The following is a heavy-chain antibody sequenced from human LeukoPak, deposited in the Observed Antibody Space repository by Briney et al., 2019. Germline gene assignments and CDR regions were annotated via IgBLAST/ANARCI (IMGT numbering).Heavy chain of an antibody. D-gene: IGHD6-13*01. CDR1: GFTFSSYA. J-gene: IGHJ4*02. V-gene: IGHV3-23*01. CDR3: AKEGRIAAGTGDYFDY. CDR2: ISPNGDTT. Sequence: PGGSLRLSCAASGFTFSSYAMSWVRQAPGKGLEGVSGISPNGDTTKYADSVKGRFTISRDNSKNTVFLQMNSLRADDTAVYYCAKEGRIAAGTGDYFDYWGQGTLVTVSS.